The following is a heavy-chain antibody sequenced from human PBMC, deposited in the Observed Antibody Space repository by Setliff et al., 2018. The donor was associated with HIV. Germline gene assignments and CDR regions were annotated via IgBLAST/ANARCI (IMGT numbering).Heavy chain of an antibody. V-gene: IGHV1-18*04. Sequence: VASVKVSCKASGYSLANYAISWVRQVPGHGLEWMGWMSGNNGNTKSAPKVQGRLTLATDISTGTAYMELMSLTSDDTAVYYCARDGFYYGPGGFHNGGLDYWGQGTPVTVS. CDR1: GYSLANYA. J-gene: IGHJ4*02. CDR3: ARDGFYYGPGGFHNGGLDY. D-gene: IGHD3-10*01. CDR2: MSGNNGNT.